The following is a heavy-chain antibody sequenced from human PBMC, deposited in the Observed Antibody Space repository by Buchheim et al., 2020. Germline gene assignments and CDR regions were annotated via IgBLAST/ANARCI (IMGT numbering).Heavy chain of an antibody. CDR1: GFTFSSYG. V-gene: IGHV3-30*18. D-gene: IGHD6-19*01. J-gene: IGHJ4*02. CDR2: ISYDGSNK. CDR3: AKVGQWLGIDY. Sequence: QVQLVESGGGVVQPGRSLRLSCAASGFTFSSYGMHWVRQAPGKGLEWVAVISYDGSNKYYADSVKGRFTISRDNSKNTLYLQMNSLRAEDTAVYYCAKVGQWLGIDYWGQGTL.